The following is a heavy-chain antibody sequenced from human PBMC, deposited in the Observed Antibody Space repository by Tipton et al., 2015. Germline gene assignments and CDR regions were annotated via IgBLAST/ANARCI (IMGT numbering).Heavy chain of an antibody. V-gene: IGHV4-31*03. CDR1: GGSISRGRYY. CDR3: ARARALYGSGTFDY. J-gene: IGHJ4*02. CDR2: IYYSGST. D-gene: IGHD3-10*01. Sequence: TLSLTCTVSGGSISRGRYYWSWIRQHPGKGLEWIGFIYYSGSTTYNPSLKSRVNISQDTSENQFSLNLKSVTAADTAVYYCARARALYGSGTFDYWGQGTLVTVSS.